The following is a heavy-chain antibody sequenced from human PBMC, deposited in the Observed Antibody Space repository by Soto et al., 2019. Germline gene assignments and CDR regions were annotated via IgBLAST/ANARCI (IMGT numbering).Heavy chain of an antibody. Sequence: GGSLRLSCAASGFTFSSNAMTWVRQGPGKGPEWVANIKQDGSEIYYVDSVKGRFTISRDNAKSSLYLQMTSLRAEDTAVYHCAKSLSAIPGDSWGQGTLVTVSS. D-gene: IGHD2-2*01. J-gene: IGHJ4*02. CDR1: GFTFSSNA. CDR3: AKSLSAIPGDS. V-gene: IGHV3-7*05. CDR2: IKQDGSEI.